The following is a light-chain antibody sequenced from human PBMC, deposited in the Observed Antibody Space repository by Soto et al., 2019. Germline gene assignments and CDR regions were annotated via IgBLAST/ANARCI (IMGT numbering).Light chain of an antibody. V-gene: IGLV2-11*01. J-gene: IGLJ1*01. CDR3: CSYAGSYPFARNV. Sequence: QSALTQPRSVSGSPGQSVTISCTGTSSDVAIYNYISWYQQHPGEAPKLMIHDVSERPAGVPDRFSGSKSGNTASLTISGRQAEDEADYYCCSYAGSYPFARNVFGTGTKLTV. CDR1: SSDVAIYNY. CDR2: DVS.